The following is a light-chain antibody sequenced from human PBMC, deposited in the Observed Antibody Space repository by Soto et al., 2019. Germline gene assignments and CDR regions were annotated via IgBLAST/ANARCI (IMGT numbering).Light chain of an antibody. CDR1: QSIQSW. V-gene: IGKV1-5*01. CDR3: QQYISVWWT. J-gene: IGKJ1*01. Sequence: QMTQSPSTLSASVGDRVTITCRASQSIQSWLAWYHQRPGQAPKLLISDASNLRYGVPSRFSGRGSGTEFTLTISSLQPDDVGTYYCQQYISVWWTFGHGTRVEVK. CDR2: DAS.